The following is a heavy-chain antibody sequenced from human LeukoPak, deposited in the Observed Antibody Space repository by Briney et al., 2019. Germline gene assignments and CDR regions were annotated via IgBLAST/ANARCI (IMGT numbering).Heavy chain of an antibody. Sequence: GGSLRLSCTASGFNFRNYWMNWVRQVPGKGLEWVANIKHDGSEKYYVESVKGRFTISRDNAKNSLYLQLNSLRAQDTAVYYCARGGEHXDWXXXXXXXXYWGXXTXVTVS. CDR2: IKHDGSEK. V-gene: IGHV3-7*01. D-gene: IGHD3-9*01. CDR1: GFNFRNYW. J-gene: IGHJ4*01. CDR3: ARGGEHXDWXXXXXXXXY.